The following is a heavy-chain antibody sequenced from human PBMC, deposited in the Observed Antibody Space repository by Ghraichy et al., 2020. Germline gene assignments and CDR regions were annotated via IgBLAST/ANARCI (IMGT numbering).Heavy chain of an antibody. V-gene: IGHV3-23*01. CDR2: IDGGAGRT. CDR3: TKGRLPGGVDWTFDF. J-gene: IGHJ4*02. D-gene: IGHD3-9*01. Sequence: GGSLRLSCAVSGLTFCSFAFNWVRQAPGKGLEWVSVIDGGAGRTYYTDSVKGRFTMSRDNSKNTIYLQLNSLRVDDTAVYYCTKGRLPGGVDWTFDFWGQGTLVTLSS. CDR1: GLTFCSFA.